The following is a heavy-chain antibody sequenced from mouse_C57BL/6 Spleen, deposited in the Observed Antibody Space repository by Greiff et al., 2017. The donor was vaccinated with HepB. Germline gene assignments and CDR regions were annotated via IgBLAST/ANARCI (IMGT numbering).Heavy chain of an antibody. CDR3: ARGYYGRYYFDY. J-gene: IGHJ2*01. D-gene: IGHD1-1*01. CDR2: IYPRDGST. V-gene: IGHV1-78*01. Sequence: VKLMESDAELVKPGASVKISCKVSGYTFTDHTIHWMKQRPEQGLEWIGYIYPRDGSTKYNEKFKGKATLTADKSSSTAYMQLNSLTSEDSAVYFCARGYYGRYYFDYWGQGTTLTVSS. CDR1: GYTFTDHT.